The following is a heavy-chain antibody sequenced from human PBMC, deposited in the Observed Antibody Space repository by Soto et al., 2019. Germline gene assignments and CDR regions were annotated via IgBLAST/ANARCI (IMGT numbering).Heavy chain of an antibody. J-gene: IGHJ4*02. V-gene: IGHV1-58*02. CDR3: AAFRYCSSTSCQPFDY. Sequence: QMQLVQSGPEVKKPGTSVKVSCKASGFTFTSSAMQWVRQARGQRLEWIGWIVVGSGNTNYAQKFQERVTITRDMSTSTAYMELSSLRSEDTAVYYCAAFRYCSSTSCQPFDYWGQGTLVTVSS. CDR1: GFTFTSSA. D-gene: IGHD2-2*01. CDR2: IVVGSGNT.